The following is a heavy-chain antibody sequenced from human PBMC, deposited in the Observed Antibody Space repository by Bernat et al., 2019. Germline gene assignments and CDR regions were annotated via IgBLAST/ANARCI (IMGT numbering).Heavy chain of an antibody. J-gene: IGHJ1*01. Sequence: VQLVESGGGVVQPGRSLRLSCAASGFTFSSYAMSWVRQAPGKGLEWVSAISGSGGSTYYADSVKGRFTISRDNSKNTLYLQMNSLRAEDTAVYYCAPPLLLEAEYFQHWGQGTLVTVSS. V-gene: IGHV3-23*04. CDR2: ISGSGGST. D-gene: IGHD2-15*01. CDR1: GFTFSSYA. CDR3: APPLLLEAEYFQH.